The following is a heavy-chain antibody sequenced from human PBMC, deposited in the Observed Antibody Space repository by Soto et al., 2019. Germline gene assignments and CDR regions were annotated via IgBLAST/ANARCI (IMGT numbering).Heavy chain of an antibody. V-gene: IGHV3-11*06. CDR3: ARGVIRGAPRVD. Sequence: QVQLVESGGGLVKPGGSLRLSCAACGFTFSDYYMSWVRQAPGKGLEWVSYISSSSSYTDYADSVKGRFTISRDNAKNSLSLQMNSLRAEDTAVYYCARGVIRGAPRVDWGQGTLVTVSS. D-gene: IGHD3-10*01. CDR1: GFTFSDYY. J-gene: IGHJ4*02. CDR2: ISSSSSYT.